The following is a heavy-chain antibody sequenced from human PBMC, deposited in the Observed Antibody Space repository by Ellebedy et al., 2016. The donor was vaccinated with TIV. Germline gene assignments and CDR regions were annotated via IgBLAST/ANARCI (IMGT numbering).Heavy chain of an antibody. Sequence: PGGSLRLSCAASGFIFSSYSMNWVRQAPGKGLEWVSSISSSSSNIYYADSVKGRLTISRDNAKNSLYLQMNSLRAEDTAVYYCASLGVRYCSGGSCYEASDYWGQGTLVTVSS. CDR2: ISSSSSNI. CDR3: ASLGVRYCSGGSCYEASDY. D-gene: IGHD2-15*01. J-gene: IGHJ4*02. V-gene: IGHV3-21*01. CDR1: GFIFSSYS.